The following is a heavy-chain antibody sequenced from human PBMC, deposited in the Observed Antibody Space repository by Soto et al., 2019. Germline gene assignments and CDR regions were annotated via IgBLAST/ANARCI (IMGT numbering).Heavy chain of an antibody. J-gene: IGHJ5*02. CDR1: GGSFSGYY. V-gene: IGHV4-34*01. CDR2: INHSGST. Sequence: SETLSLTCAVYGGSFSGYYWSWIRQPPGKGLEWIGEINHSGSTNYNPSLKSRVTISVDTSKNQFSLKLSSVTAADTAVYYCARLANGRIAVFKANWFDPWGQGXLVTVYS. CDR3: ARLANGRIAVFKANWFDP. D-gene: IGHD6-19*01.